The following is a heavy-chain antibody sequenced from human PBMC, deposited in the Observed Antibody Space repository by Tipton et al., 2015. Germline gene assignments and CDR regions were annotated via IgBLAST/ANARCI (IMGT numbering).Heavy chain of an antibody. CDR3: ARSFGVVRVGMDV. V-gene: IGHV3-33*05. CDR1: HFPFSNYG. Sequence: SLRLSCEASHFPFSNYGMHWVRQAPGKGLEWVALVSYDGSEKHHADSVKGRFTISRDNSKKTVYLQMNNLRAEDTAIYYCARSFGVVRVGMDVWGQGTTVTVS. CDR2: VSYDGSEK. D-gene: IGHD3-3*01. J-gene: IGHJ6*02.